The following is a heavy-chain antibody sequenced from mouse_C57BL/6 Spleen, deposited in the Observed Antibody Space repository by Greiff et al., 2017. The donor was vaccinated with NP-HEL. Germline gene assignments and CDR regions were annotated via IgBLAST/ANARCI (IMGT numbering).Heavy chain of an antibody. D-gene: IGHD2-13*01. Sequence: EVQRVESGGGLVKPGGSLKLSCAASGFTFSSYAMSWVRQTPEKRLEWVATISDGGSYTYYPDNVKGRFTISRDNAKNNLYLQMSQLKSEDTAMYYCARVRGYGDYGGAMDYWGQGTSVTVSS. J-gene: IGHJ4*01. CDR1: GFTFSSYA. CDR2: ISDGGSYT. V-gene: IGHV5-4*01. CDR3: ARVRGYGDYGGAMDY.